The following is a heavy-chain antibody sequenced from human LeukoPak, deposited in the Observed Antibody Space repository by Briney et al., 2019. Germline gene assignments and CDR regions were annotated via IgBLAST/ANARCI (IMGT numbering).Heavy chain of an antibody. J-gene: IGHJ6*02. Sequence: PGGSLRLSCAASGFTFSSYWMSWVRQAPGKGLEWVANIKQDGSEKYYVDSVKGRFTISRDNAKNSLYLQMNSLRAEDTAVYYCARGPTIVVVPAAINVWGQGTTVTVSS. CDR2: IKQDGSEK. CDR1: GFTFSSYW. V-gene: IGHV3-7*01. D-gene: IGHD2-2*01. CDR3: ARGPTIVVVPAAINV.